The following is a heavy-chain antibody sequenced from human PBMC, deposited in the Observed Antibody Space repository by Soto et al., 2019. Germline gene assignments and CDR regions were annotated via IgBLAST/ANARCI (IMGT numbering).Heavy chain of an antibody. V-gene: IGHV4-4*02. Sequence: SETLSLTCAVSSGSIRSSSWWSWVRQPPGKGLEWIGEIYHSGSTNYNPSLKSRVTISVDKSKNQFSLKLSSVTAADTAVYYCARDAATLRYFDYWGQGTLVTVSS. CDR2: IYHSGST. J-gene: IGHJ4*02. D-gene: IGHD1-26*01. CDR1: SGSIRSSSW. CDR3: ARDAATLRYFDY.